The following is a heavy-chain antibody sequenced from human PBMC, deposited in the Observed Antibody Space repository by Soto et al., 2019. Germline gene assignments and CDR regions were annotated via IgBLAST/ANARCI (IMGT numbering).Heavy chain of an antibody. CDR1: GDSVSSNSAA. D-gene: IGHD3-10*01. V-gene: IGHV6-1*01. CDR3: ARDHYYGSGSYYYYYGMDV. Sequence: PSQTLSLTCAISGDSVSSNSAAWNWIRQSPSRGLEWLGRTYYRSKWYNDYAVSVKSRITINPDTSKNKFSLQLNSVTPEETAVYYCARDHYYGSGSYYYYYGMDVWGQGTTVTVSS. J-gene: IGHJ6*02. CDR2: TYYRSKWYN.